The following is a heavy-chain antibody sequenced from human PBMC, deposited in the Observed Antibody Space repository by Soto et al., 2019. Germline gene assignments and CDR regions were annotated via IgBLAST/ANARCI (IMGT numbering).Heavy chain of an antibody. CDR1: GGSIGSNYYY. Sequence: PSETLSLTCTVSGGSIGSNYYYWGWIRQPPGKGLEWIGSIYYSGSTYYNPSLKSRVTISVDTSKNQFSLRLSSVTAADTAVYYCARPSGSYLYYFDYWGQGTLVTVSS. J-gene: IGHJ4*02. D-gene: IGHD1-26*01. V-gene: IGHV4-39*01. CDR3: ARPSGSYLYYFDY. CDR2: IYYSGST.